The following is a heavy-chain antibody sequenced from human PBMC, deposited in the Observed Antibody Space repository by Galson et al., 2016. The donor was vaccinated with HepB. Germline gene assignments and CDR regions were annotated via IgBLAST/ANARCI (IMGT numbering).Heavy chain of an antibody. CDR2: IYWDFDK. CDR3: AHTMTGYYDRSGYPGAFDI. D-gene: IGHD3-22*01. Sequence: PALVKPTQTLTLTCTFSGFSLRASGVGVGWIRQPPGKALEWLALIYWDFDKRYSPSLKSRLTITKDTSKNQVVLTMTNVDPVDTATYYCAHTMTGYYDRSGYPGAFDIWGQGTTVTVSS. J-gene: IGHJ3*02. CDR1: GFSLRASGVG. V-gene: IGHV2-5*02.